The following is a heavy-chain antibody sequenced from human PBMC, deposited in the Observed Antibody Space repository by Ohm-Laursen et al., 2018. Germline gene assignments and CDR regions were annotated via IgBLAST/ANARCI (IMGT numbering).Heavy chain of an antibody. Sequence: SDTLSLTCTVSGGSISDYYWSWIRQSPGKGLEWIGYIYYNGNPRYNPSLESRVTISVDPSKNQFSLKLNSVTAADTALYYCVLYSSFSVSWGQGTLVTVSS. CDR3: VLYSSFSVS. CDR1: GGSISDYY. D-gene: IGHD6-6*01. V-gene: IGHV4-59*08. CDR2: IYYNGNP. J-gene: IGHJ5*02.